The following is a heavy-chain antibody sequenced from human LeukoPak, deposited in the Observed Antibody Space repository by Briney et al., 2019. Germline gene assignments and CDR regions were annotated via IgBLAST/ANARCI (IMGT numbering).Heavy chain of an antibody. CDR3: ARDTYVYGSGNYRLDY. J-gene: IGHJ4*02. Sequence: ASETLSLTCTVSGYSISSGYYWGWIRQPPGKGLEWIGSVYHSGSTYYNPSLKSRVAISVDTSKNQFSLKLNSVTAADTAVYYCARDTYVYGSGNYRLDYWGQGTLVTVSS. CDR2: VYHSGST. V-gene: IGHV4-38-2*02. CDR1: GYSISSGYY. D-gene: IGHD3-10*01.